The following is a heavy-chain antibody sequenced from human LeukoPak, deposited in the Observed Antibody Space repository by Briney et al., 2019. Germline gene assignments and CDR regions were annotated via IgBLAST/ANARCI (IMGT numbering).Heavy chain of an antibody. Sequence: SETLSLTCTVSGGSISSYYRSWIRQPPGKGLEWIGYIYYSGSTNYNPSLKSRVTISVDTSKNQFSLKLSSVTAADTAVYYCSSSWYKTPFQHWGQGTLVTVSS. CDR3: SSSWYKTPFQH. CDR1: GGSISSYY. V-gene: IGHV4-59*01. CDR2: IYYSGST. J-gene: IGHJ1*01. D-gene: IGHD6-13*01.